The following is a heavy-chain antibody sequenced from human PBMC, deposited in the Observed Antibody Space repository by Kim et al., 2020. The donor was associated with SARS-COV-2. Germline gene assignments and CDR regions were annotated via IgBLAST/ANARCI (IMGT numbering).Heavy chain of an antibody. CDR2: ISAYNGNT. CDR3: ARHHYCDYSPTYYLDY. V-gene: IGHV1-18*01. Sequence: ASVKVSCKASGYTFTSYGISWVRQAPGQGLEWMGWISAYNGNTNYAQKLQGRVTMTTDTSTSTAYMELRSLRSDDTAVYYCARHHYCDYSPTYYLDYWGQGTLVTVSS. CDR1: GYTFTSYG. D-gene: IGHD4-17*01. J-gene: IGHJ4*02.